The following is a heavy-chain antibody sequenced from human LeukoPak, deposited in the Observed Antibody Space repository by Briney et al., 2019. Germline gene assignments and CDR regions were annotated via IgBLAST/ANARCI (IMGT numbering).Heavy chain of an antibody. Sequence: GVLRLSCTASGFTFGDYAMNWFRQAPGKGLEWVGFIRRKAYGGTTEYAASVKGRGTISRDDSTSIAFLQMNSLKTEDTTVYYCACHYYGSATPDHWGQGTLVTVSS. CDR3: ACHYYGSATPDH. CDR2: IRRKAYGGTT. D-gene: IGHD3-10*01. V-gene: IGHV3-49*03. CDR1: GFTFGDYA. J-gene: IGHJ4*02.